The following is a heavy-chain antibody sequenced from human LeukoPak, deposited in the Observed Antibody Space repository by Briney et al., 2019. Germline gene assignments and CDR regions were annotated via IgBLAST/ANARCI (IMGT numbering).Heavy chain of an antibody. CDR2: ISSDGSYI. J-gene: IGHJ4*02. CDR1: GFSFSTYI. Sequence: GGSLRLSCAVSGFSFSTYIMNWVRQAPGKGLEWVSSISSDGSYIYYAGSVKGRFTISRDNSKNTLYLQMNSLRAEDTALYYCASNTVAGNLYDYWGQGTLVTVSS. D-gene: IGHD6-19*01. CDR3: ASNTVAGNLYDY. V-gene: IGHV3-21*01.